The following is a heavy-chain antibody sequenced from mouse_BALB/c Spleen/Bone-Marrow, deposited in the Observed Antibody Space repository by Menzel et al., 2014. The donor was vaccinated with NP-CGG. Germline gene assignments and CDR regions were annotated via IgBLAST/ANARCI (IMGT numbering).Heavy chain of an antibody. CDR1: GYSFTGYT. CDR3: AREGGYDGYYPLAY. Sequence: EVKLQESGPELVKPGASMKISCKASGYSFTGYTMNWVKQSHGKNLEWIGLINPYDGGTSYNQKFKGKATLTVDKSSSTAYMEFLSLTSEDSAVYYCAREGGYDGYYPLAYWGQGTLVTGSA. J-gene: IGHJ3*01. D-gene: IGHD2-3*01. V-gene: IGHV1-18*01. CDR2: INPYDGGT.